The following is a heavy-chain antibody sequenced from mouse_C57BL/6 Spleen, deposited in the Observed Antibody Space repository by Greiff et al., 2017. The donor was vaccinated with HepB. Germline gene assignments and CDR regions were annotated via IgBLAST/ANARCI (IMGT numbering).Heavy chain of an antibody. J-gene: IGHJ4*01. CDR3: ARRYSNPSAMDY. Sequence: EVQLQQSGPELVKPGASVKISCKASGYSFTGYYMNWVKQSPEKSLEWIGEINPSTGGTTYNQKFKAKATLTVDKSSSTAYMQLKSLTSEDSAVYYCARRYSNPSAMDYWGQGTSVTVSS. D-gene: IGHD2-5*01. CDR2: INPSTGGT. CDR1: GYSFTGYY. V-gene: IGHV1-42*01.